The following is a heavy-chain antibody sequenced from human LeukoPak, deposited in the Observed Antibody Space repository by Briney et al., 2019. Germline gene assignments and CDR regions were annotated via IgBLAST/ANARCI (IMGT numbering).Heavy chain of an antibody. J-gene: IGHJ4*02. CDR1: GYTFTSYA. CDR3: ARGGSSSRYSRIDY. Sequence: ASVKVSCKASGYTFTSYAMNWVRQAPGQGLEWMGWINTNTGNPTYAQGFTGRFVFSLDTSVSTAYLQISSLKAEDTAVYYCARGGSSSRYSRIDYWGQGTLVTVSS. V-gene: IGHV7-4-1*02. D-gene: IGHD6-13*01. CDR2: INTNTGNP.